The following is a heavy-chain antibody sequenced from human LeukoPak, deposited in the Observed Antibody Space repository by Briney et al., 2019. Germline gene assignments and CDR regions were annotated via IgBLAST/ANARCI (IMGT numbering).Heavy chain of an antibody. V-gene: IGHV1-46*01. CDR1: GYTFTSYY. Sequence: ASVKVSCKASGYTFTSYYMHWVRQAPGQGLEWMGIINPSGGSTSYAQKFQGRVTMTRDTSTSTVYMELSSLRSEDTAVYYCARLRGTVSSGYSDAFDIWGQGTMVTVSS. CDR3: ARLRGTVSSGYSDAFDI. CDR2: INPSGGST. D-gene: IGHD3-22*01. J-gene: IGHJ3*02.